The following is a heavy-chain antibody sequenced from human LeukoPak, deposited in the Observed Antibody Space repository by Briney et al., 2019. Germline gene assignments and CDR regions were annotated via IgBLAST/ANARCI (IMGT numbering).Heavy chain of an antibody. J-gene: IGHJ4*02. CDR1: GLTFSSYG. V-gene: IGHV3-30*02. D-gene: IGHD2-8*01. CDR3: ATLVLMVYAGDY. CDR2: IRYDGSNK. Sequence: GGSLRLSCAASGLTFSSYGMHWVRQAPGKGLEWVAFIRYDGSNKYYAVSVKGRFTISRDNSKNTLYLPMNSLRAEDTAVYYCATLVLMVYAGDYWGQGTLVTVSS.